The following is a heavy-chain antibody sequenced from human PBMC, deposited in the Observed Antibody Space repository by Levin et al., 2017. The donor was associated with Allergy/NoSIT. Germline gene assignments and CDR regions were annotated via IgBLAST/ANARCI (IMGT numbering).Heavy chain of an antibody. J-gene: IGHJ2*01. Sequence: SETLSLTCTVTGGSISRYFWTWIRQPPGKGLEWIGYIYYNGNTKYNPSLKSRVTISVDTSKNQFSLRLSSVTAADTALYYCVRSTTVYGVGYWYFDLWGRGTLVTVSS. CDR1: GGSISRYF. CDR3: VRSTTVYGVGYWYFDL. D-gene: IGHD4-17*01. CDR2: IYYNGNT. V-gene: IGHV4-59*01.